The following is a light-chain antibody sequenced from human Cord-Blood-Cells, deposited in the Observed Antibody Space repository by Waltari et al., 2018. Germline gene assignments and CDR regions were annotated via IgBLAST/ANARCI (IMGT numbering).Light chain of an antibody. J-gene: IGKJ1*01. CDR1: QSVSSSY. CDR3: QQYGSSPWT. CDR2: GAS. Sequence: EIVLTQSPGTLSLSPGERATLSCRSSQSVSSSYLAWYQQKPGQAPRLLNYGASSRATGIPDRFSGSGSGNDFTLTISRLEPEDFAVYYCQQYGSSPWTFGQGNKVEIK. V-gene: IGKV3-20*01.